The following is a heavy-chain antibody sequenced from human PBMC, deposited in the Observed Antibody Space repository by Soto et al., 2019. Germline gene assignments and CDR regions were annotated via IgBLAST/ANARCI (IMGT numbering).Heavy chain of an antibody. CDR2: ITYDGKNK. CDR1: GFLFSNYA. J-gene: IGHJ4*02. D-gene: IGHD3-16*02. CDR3: GKDGKGSVSGTYHLDE. Sequence: QVQLAESGGGVVQPGGSLRLSCTASGFLFSNYAMQWVRQAPGKGLEWVAVITYDGKNKYYRDSVEGRFPISKDSTKNTLYLEMSSMSPEDTAVYYCGKDGKGSVSGTYHLDEWGQGTLVTVSS. V-gene: IGHV3-30*18.